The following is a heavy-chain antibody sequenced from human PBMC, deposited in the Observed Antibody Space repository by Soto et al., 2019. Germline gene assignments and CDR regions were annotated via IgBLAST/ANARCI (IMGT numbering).Heavy chain of an antibody. J-gene: IGHJ6*02. D-gene: IGHD3-3*01. V-gene: IGHV1-2*02. CDR1: GGTFSSYA. CDR3: ARGQHYDFWSGYSTNYYYYGMDV. CDR2: INPNSGGT. Sequence: GASVKVSCKASGGTFSSYAISWVRQAPGQGLEWMGGINPNSGGTNYAQKFQGRVTMTRDTSISTAYMELSRLRSDDTAVYYCARGQHYDFWSGYSTNYYYYGMDVWGQGTTVTVSS.